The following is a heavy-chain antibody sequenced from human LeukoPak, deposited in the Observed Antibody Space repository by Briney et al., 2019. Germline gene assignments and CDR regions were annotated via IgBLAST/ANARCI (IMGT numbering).Heavy chain of an antibody. CDR2: IYYSGST. CDR3: ARLGQNYGDSEYYFVY. J-gene: IGHJ4*02. D-gene: IGHD4-17*01. CDR1: GGSISSYY. V-gene: IGHV4-59*08. Sequence: SETLSLTCTVSGGSISSYYWSWLRQPPGKGLEWIGYIYYSGSTNYNPSLKSRVTISVDTSKNQFSLKLSSVTAADTAVYYCARLGQNYGDSEYYFVYWGQGTLVTVSS.